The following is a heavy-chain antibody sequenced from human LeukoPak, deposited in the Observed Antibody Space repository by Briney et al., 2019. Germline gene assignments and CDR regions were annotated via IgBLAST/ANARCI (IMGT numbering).Heavy chain of an antibody. Sequence: SQTLSLTCVISGDSVSINSAAWNWIRQSPSRGLEWLGRTYQRSKWYNDYAVSVKSRITINPDISKNQFSLQLNSVTPEDTAVYYCARSPSPYSSGWYFDYWGQGTLVTVSS. CDR1: GDSVSINSAA. CDR2: TYQRSKWYN. V-gene: IGHV6-1*01. J-gene: IGHJ4*02. D-gene: IGHD6-19*01. CDR3: ARSPSPYSSGWYFDY.